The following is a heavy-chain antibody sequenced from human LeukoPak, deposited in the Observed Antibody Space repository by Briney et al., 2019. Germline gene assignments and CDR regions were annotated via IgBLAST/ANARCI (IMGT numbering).Heavy chain of an antibody. J-gene: IGHJ4*02. Sequence: TRGSLRLSCAASGFTFSSYAMHWVRQAPGKGLEWVAVISYDGSNKYYADSVKGRFTISRDNSKNTLYLQMNSLRAEDTAVYYCAGGDYWGQGTLVTVSS. CDR1: GFTFSSYA. CDR2: ISYDGSNK. CDR3: AGGDY. D-gene: IGHD3-16*01. V-gene: IGHV3-30-3*01.